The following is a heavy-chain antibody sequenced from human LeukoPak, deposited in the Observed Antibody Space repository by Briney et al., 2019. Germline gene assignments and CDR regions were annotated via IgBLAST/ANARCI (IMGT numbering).Heavy chain of an antibody. CDR1: GFTFDDYA. Sequence: GGSLRLSCAASGFTFDDYAMHWVRQAPGKGLEWVSGISWGSDSVDYADSVKGRFTISRDNAKNSLYLQMNSLRADDTALYYCAKDWSYGGNSWKYFGSWGQGILVTVSS. D-gene: IGHD4-23*01. CDR3: AKDWSYGGNSWKYFGS. CDR2: ISWGSDSV. V-gene: IGHV3-9*01. J-gene: IGHJ4*02.